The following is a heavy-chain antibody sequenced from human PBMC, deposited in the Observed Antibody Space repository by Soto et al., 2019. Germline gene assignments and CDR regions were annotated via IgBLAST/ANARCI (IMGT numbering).Heavy chain of an antibody. CDR2: ISSHGVTT. CDR1: GFTFSSYS. D-gene: IGHD2-15*01. CDR3: AKDRGGGGYPLFDS. Sequence: GGSLRLSCSASGFTFSSYSMHWVRQAPGKGLVYVATISSHGVTTFYADSVKGRFTISRDDSKNTLYLQMNSLRGEDTALYFCAKDRGGGGYPLFDSWGQGTLVTVSS. J-gene: IGHJ4*02. V-gene: IGHV3-64*04.